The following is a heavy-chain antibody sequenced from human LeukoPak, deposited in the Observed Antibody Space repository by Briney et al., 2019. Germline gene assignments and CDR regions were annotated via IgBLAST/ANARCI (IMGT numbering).Heavy chain of an antibody. CDR1: GGSIVSGGSY. D-gene: IGHD6-13*01. J-gene: IGHJ3*02. CDR3: ARPGIAAVGNAFDI. V-gene: IGHV4-31*03. Sequence: SQTLSLTCTVSGGSIVSGGSYWSWIRQHPGKGLEWLGYIYHSGSTDYNASLKRRISISVDTSTNQFSLKLISVTAADTAVYYCARPGIAAVGNAFDIWGQGTMVTVSS. CDR2: IYHSGST.